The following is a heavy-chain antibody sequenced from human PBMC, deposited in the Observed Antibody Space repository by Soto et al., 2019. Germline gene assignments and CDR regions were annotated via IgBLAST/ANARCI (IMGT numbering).Heavy chain of an antibody. CDR2: INRDGTTI. V-gene: IGHV3-74*01. J-gene: IGHJ4*02. CDR1: GFTFSDLW. CDR3: VRDGPSSAVEFDI. Sequence: GGSLRLFCEASGFTFSDLWMHWVRQAPGKGLAWVAAINRDGTTINYADSVKGRFTISRDNAKNTLFLQANSLRAEDTAVYFCVRDGPSSAVEFDIWGQGALVTVSS. D-gene: IGHD3-16*02.